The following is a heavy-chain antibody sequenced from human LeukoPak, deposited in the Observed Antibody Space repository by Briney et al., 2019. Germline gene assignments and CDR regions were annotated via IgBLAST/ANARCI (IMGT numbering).Heavy chain of an antibody. J-gene: IGHJ4*02. CDR2: IYYSGST. CDR1: GGSISSYY. Sequence: TSETLSLTCTVSGGSISSYYWSWIRQPAGKGLEWIGYIYYSGSTNYNPSLKSRVTISVDTSKNQFSLKLSSVSAADTAVYYCARGLQYQLLYDYWGQGTLVTVSS. D-gene: IGHD2-2*02. V-gene: IGHV4-59*01. CDR3: ARGLQYQLLYDY.